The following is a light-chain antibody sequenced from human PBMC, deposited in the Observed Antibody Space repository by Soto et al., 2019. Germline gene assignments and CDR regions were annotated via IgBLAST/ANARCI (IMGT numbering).Light chain of an antibody. CDR3: AAWDDSLNGHV. CDR1: SSNIGSNT. J-gene: IGLJ2*01. V-gene: IGLV1-44*01. Sequence: QPVLTQPPSASGTPGQRVTISCSGNSSNIGSNTVNWYQQLPGTAPKLLIYSDNQRPSGVPDRFSGSRSGTSASLAISGLQSEDEADYYCAAWDDSLNGHVFGGGTKLTVL. CDR2: SDN.